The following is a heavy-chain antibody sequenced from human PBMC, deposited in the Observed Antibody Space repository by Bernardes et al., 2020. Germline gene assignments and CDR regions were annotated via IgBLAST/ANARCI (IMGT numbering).Heavy chain of an antibody. CDR3: VGGDYYGG. V-gene: IGHV3-30-3*01. Sequence: GSLRLSCAASGFTFSDYAIHWVRQAPGKGLEWVAVISFDGNIKYYADSVKGRFTISRDNSKNTLYLQMNRLRVEDTAVYYCVGGDYYGGWGQGTLVTVSS. D-gene: IGHD3-22*01. CDR1: GFTFSDYA. J-gene: IGHJ4*02. CDR2: ISFDGNIK.